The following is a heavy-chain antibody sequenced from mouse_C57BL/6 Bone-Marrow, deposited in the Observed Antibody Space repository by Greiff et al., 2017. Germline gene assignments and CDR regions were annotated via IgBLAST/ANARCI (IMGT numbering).Heavy chain of an antibody. J-gene: IGHJ3*01. V-gene: IGHV1-26*01. CDR3: ERRLLLFAY. CDR2: INPNNGGT. D-gene: IGHD2-3*01. CDR1: GYTFTDYY. Sequence: EVQLQQSGPELVKPGASVKISCKASGYTFTDYYMNWVKQSHGKSLELIGDINPNNGGTSYNQKFKGKATLTVDQSSSTADMELRSLTSEYSAVYYCERRLLLFAYRGQRAL.